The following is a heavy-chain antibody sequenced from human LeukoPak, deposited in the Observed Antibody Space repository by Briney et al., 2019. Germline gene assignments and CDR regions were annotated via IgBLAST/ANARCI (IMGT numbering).Heavy chain of an antibody. Sequence: SETLSLTCTVSGGSLSSYYWSWVRQPPGKGLEWIGDIYYSGSTNYNPSLKSRVTISVDTSQNQFSLKLSSVTAADTAVYYCARVRYDFWSGYYGAYEGSKEFDYWGQGTLVTVSS. CDR3: ARVRYDFWSGYYGAYEGSKEFDY. D-gene: IGHD3-3*01. V-gene: IGHV4-59*01. J-gene: IGHJ4*02. CDR2: IYYSGST. CDR1: GGSLSSYY.